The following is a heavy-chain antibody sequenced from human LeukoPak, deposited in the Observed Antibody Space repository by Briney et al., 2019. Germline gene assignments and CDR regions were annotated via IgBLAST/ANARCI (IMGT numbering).Heavy chain of an antibody. CDR3: ARIVGPVLRYYYYYMDV. Sequence: SQTLSLTCTVSGGSISSGSYYWSWIRQPAGKGLGWIGRIYTSGSTNYNPSLKSRVTISVDTSKNQFSLKLSSVTAADTAVYYCARIVGPVLRYYYYYMDVWGKGTTVTVSS. J-gene: IGHJ6*03. D-gene: IGHD1-26*01. CDR2: IYTSGST. V-gene: IGHV4-61*02. CDR1: GGSISSGSYY.